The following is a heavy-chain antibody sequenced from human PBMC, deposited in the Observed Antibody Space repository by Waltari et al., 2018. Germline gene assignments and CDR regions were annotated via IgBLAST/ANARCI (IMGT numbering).Heavy chain of an antibody. CDR1: GFTFGDYA. Sequence: EVQLVESGGDLVQPGRSLRLSCTASGFTFGDYAMSWFRQAPGKGLEWVGFIRSKGDGGTSEYAAAVKGRFTFSRDDSKSIAFLQMNSLKTEDTAVYYCTRGAGYGLGNSFDYWGQGTLVTVSS. CDR2: IRSKGDGGTS. CDR3: TRGAGYGLGNSFDY. J-gene: IGHJ4*02. V-gene: IGHV3-49*03. D-gene: IGHD5-18*01.